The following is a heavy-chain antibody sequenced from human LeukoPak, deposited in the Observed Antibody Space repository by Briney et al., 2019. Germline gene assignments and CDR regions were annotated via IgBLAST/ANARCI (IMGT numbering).Heavy chain of an antibody. CDR1: GFTFSSYG. J-gene: IGHJ4*02. D-gene: IGHD2-8*01. V-gene: IGHV3-30*18. CDR3: AKSGIVLMVYAAHFDY. Sequence: GGSLRLSCAASGFTFSSYGMHWARQAPGKGLEWVAVISYDGSNKYYADSVKGRFTISRDNSKNTLYLQMNSLRAEDTAVYYCAKSGIVLMVYAAHFDYWGQGTLVTVSS. CDR2: ISYDGSNK.